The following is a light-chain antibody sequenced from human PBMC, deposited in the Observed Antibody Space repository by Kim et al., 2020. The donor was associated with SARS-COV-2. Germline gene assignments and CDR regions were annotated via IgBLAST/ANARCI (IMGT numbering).Light chain of an antibody. CDR2: DVS. Sequence: ASVGDRVTITCRATQSISSWLAWYPQRPGKAPKLLIHDVSSLQSGVPSRFSGSGSGTEFTLTISSLQPDDFATYYCQQYRTYSRTFGQGTKVDIK. CDR1: QSISSW. CDR3: QQYRTYSRT. V-gene: IGKV1-5*01. J-gene: IGKJ1*01.